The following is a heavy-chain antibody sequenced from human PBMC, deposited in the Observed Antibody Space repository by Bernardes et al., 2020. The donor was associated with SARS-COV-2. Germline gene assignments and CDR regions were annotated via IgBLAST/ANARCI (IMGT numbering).Heavy chain of an antibody. J-gene: IGHJ4*02. D-gene: IGHD2-15*01. CDR1: GGSFSGYY. CDR2: INHSGST. CDR3: ARVGYCSGGSCCDY. Sequence: SETLSLTYAVYGGSFSGYYWSWIRQPPGKGLEWIGEINHSGSTNYNPSLKSRVTISVDTSKNQFSLKLSSVTAADTAVYYCARVGYCSGGSCCDYWGQGTLVTVSS. V-gene: IGHV4-34*01.